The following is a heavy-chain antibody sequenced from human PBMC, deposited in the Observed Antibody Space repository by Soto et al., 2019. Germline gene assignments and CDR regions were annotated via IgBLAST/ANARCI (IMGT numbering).Heavy chain of an antibody. J-gene: IGHJ6*03. D-gene: IGHD3-3*01. Sequence: EVQLVESGGGLVKPGGSLRLSCAASGFTFSSYSMNWVRQAPGKGLEWVSSISSSSSNIYYADSVKGRFTISRDNAKNSLYLQMNSLRAEDAAVYYCARDYTIFVYYRDVWGKGTTVTVSS. CDR3: ARDYTIFVYYRDV. V-gene: IGHV3-21*01. CDR2: ISSSSSNI. CDR1: GFTFSSYS.